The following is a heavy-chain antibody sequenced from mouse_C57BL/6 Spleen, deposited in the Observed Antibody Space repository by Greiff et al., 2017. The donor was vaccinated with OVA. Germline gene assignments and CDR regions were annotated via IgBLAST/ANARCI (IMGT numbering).Heavy chain of an antibody. Sequence: VQRVESGPELVKPGASVKISCKASGYAFSSSWLNWVKQRPGKGLEWIGRIYPGDGDTNYNGKFKGKATLTADTSSSTAYMQLSSLTSEDSAVYFCARDYGNYEAYWGQGTLVTVSA. V-gene: IGHV1-82*01. J-gene: IGHJ3*01. CDR1: GYAFSSSW. CDR2: IYPGDGDT. CDR3: ARDYGNYEAY. D-gene: IGHD2-1*01.